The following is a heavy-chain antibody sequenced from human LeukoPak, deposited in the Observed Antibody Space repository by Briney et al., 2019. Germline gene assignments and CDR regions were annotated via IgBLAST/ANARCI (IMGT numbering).Heavy chain of an antibody. V-gene: IGHV3-74*01. CDR1: GFIFSGHC. CDR3: LRDGAVSAFAS. Sequence: PGGSLRLSCAASGFIFSGHCMSWVRQAPGEGLVCVARIENGGTYRDYGDSVRGRFTISRDNAKNTLYLQMNSLRVEDTARYYCLRDGAVSAFASWGQ. CDR2: IENGGTYR. D-gene: IGHD4/OR15-4a*01. J-gene: IGHJ5*02.